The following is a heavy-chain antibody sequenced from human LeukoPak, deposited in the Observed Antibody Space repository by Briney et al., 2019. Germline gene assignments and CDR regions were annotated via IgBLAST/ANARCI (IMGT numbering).Heavy chain of an antibody. Sequence: GGSLRLSCAASGFTFSSYGMRWVRQAPGKGLEWVAVIWYDGSNKYYADSVKGRFTISRDNSKNTLYLQMNSLRAEDTAVYYCARDGGISSWSLSGYYYGMDVWGQGTTVTVSS. V-gene: IGHV3-33*01. CDR3: ARDGGISSWSLSGYYYGMDV. J-gene: IGHJ6*02. CDR2: IWYDGSNK. D-gene: IGHD6-13*01. CDR1: GFTFSSYG.